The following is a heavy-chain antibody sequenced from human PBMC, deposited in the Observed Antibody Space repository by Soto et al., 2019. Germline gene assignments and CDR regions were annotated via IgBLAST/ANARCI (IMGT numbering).Heavy chain of an antibody. CDR3: VREKGCMVRGADAFDI. CDR1: GYTFTSYG. Sequence: ASENVSRKASGYTFTSYGISWVRQAPGQGLEGVGWISAYNGNTDDAHKLQGRVTMTTDTSTRTGYMELRSQRSDDTAVYYCVREKGCMVRGADAFDIWGQGTMVTVSS. CDR2: ISAYNGNT. D-gene: IGHD3-10*01. J-gene: IGHJ3*02. V-gene: IGHV1-18*01.